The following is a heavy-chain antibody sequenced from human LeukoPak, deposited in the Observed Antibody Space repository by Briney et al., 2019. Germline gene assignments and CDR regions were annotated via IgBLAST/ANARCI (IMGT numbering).Heavy chain of an antibody. CDR2: ISSSSSYI. V-gene: IGHV3-21*01. Sequence: GGSLTLSCAASGFTFSSYSMNWVRQAPGKGLEWVSSISSSSSYIYYADSVKGRFTISRDNAKNSLYLQMNSLRAEDTAVYYCAREPEGSSSWYRLTYYMDVWGKGTTVTVSS. CDR1: GFTFSSYS. D-gene: IGHD6-13*01. J-gene: IGHJ6*03. CDR3: AREPEGSSSWYRLTYYMDV.